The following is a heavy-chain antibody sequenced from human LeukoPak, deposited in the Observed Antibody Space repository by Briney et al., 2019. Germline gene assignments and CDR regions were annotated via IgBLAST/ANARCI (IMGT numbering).Heavy chain of an antibody. CDR1: GGSISSGDYY. CDR2: IYYSGST. D-gene: IGHD5-18*01. CDR3: ASTGYSYGLVDY. Sequence: PSETLSLTCTVSGGSISSGDYYWSWIRQPPGKGLEWIGYIYYSGSTYYNPSLKSRVTISVDTSKNQFSLKLSSVTAADTAVYYCASTGYSYGLVDYWGQGTLVTVSS. V-gene: IGHV4-30-4*01. J-gene: IGHJ4*02.